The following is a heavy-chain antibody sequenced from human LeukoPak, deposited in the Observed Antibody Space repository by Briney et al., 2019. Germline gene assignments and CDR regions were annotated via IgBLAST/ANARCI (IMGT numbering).Heavy chain of an antibody. CDR1: GFSFSSYW. CDR3: ATYYDFWSGYYTETSTLDY. CDR2: IKQDGSEK. J-gene: IGHJ4*02. D-gene: IGHD3-3*01. Sequence: GGSLRLSCAASGFSFSSYWMSWVRQAPGKGLEWVANIKQDGSEKYYVDSVKGRFTISRDNAKNSLYLQMNSLRAEDTAVYYCATYYDFWSGYYTETSTLDYWGQGTLVTVSS. V-gene: IGHV3-7*01.